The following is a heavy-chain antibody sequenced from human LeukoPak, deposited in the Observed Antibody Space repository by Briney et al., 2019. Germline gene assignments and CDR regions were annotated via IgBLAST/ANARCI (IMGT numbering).Heavy chain of an antibody. J-gene: IGHJ4*02. V-gene: IGHV3-74*01. CDR1: GFTFSTFW. D-gene: IGHD5-12*01. CDR3: ARDRRIVATYFDY. CDR2: INHDGSST. Sequence: GGSLRLSCATSGFTFSTFWMHWVRQAPGKGLVWVSRINHDGSSTNYADSVKGRFTISRDNAKNTLHLQMNSLRAEDTALYYCARDRRIVATYFDYWGQGTLVTVSS.